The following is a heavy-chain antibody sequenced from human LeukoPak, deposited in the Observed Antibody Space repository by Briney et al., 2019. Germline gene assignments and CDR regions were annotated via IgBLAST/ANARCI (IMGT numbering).Heavy chain of an antibody. CDR3: ARLRGAIEYSSSYVDY. Sequence: PSETLSLTWTVSGGSISSYYWSWIRQPPGKGLEWVGYIFYSGSTNYNPSLKSRVTISVDTSKNQFSLKLSSVTAADTAVYYCARLRGAIEYSSSYVDYWGQGTLVTVSS. D-gene: IGHD6-6*01. CDR1: GGSISSYY. J-gene: IGHJ4*02. CDR2: IFYSGST. V-gene: IGHV4-59*01.